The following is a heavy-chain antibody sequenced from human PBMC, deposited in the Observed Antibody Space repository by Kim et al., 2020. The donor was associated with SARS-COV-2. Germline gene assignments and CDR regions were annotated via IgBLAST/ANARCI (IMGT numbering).Heavy chain of an antibody. CDR3: AKSRYAFSSSIYYYYAMDV. V-gene: IGHV3-30*18. D-gene: IGHD6-6*01. CDR2: ISYEGSNK. J-gene: IGHJ6*02. CDR1: GFTFSSYG. Sequence: GGSLRLSCAASGFTFSSYGMHWVRQAPGKGLEWVAVISYEGSNKYYADSVKGRFTISRDISKNTLDLQMNSLRAEDTAVYYCAKSRYAFSSSIYYYYAMDVWGQGTTVTVSS.